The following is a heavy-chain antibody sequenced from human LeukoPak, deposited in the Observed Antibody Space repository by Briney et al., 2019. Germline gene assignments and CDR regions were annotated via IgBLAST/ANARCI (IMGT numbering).Heavy chain of an antibody. CDR2: ISSSGGTT. CDR1: GFTFSSSA. CDR3: ATSSGWYPKYFDY. J-gene: IGHJ4*02. V-gene: IGHV3-23*01. Sequence: GGSLRLSCAASGFTFSSSAMSWVRQAPGKGLEWVSAISSSGGTTYYADSVKGRFTISRDNSKNTLYLQMNSLRAEDTALYYCATSSGWYPKYFDYWGQGTLVTVSS. D-gene: IGHD6-19*01.